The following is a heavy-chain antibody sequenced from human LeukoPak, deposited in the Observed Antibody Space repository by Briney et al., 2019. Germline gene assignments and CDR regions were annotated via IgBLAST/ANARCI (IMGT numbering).Heavy chain of an antibody. D-gene: IGHD6-19*01. V-gene: IGHV3-23*01. Sequence: PGGSLRLSCAASGFTFSSYSMSWVRQAPGKGLEWVSAISGSGGTTYYADSVKGRFTISRDNSKNTLYLQMNSLRAEDTALYYCAKRAPYSSGPKYFDYWGQGTLVTVSS. J-gene: IGHJ4*02. CDR2: ISGSGGTT. CDR3: AKRAPYSSGPKYFDY. CDR1: GFTFSSYS.